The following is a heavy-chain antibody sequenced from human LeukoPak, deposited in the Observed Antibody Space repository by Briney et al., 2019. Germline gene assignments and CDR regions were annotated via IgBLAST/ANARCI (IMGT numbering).Heavy chain of an antibody. Sequence: SETLSLTCTVSGASMSRYYWSWIRQSPGKGLEWIGYIYYSGTTKYNPSLQSRVTISLETSKNQSSLRLISVTAADTAVYYCGRLKDMSMVTVDHWGQGTLVTVSS. CDR2: IYYSGTT. D-gene: IGHD2-15*01. CDR3: GRLKDMSMVTVDH. CDR1: GASMSRYY. V-gene: IGHV4-59*08. J-gene: IGHJ4*02.